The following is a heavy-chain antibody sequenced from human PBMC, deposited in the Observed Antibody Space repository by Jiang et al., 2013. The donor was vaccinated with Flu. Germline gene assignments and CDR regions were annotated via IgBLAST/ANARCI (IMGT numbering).Heavy chain of an antibody. V-gene: IGHV6-1*01. Sequence: SSNSAAWNWIRQSPSRGLEWLGRTYYRSKWYNDYAVSVKSRITINPDTSKNQFSLQLNSVTPEDTAVYYCARAGDCTNGVCYPPGYYYYMDVWGKGTTVTVSS. D-gene: IGHD2-8*01. J-gene: IGHJ6*03. CDR1: SSNSAA. CDR2: TYYRSKWYN. CDR3: ARAGDCTNGVCYPPGYYYYMDV.